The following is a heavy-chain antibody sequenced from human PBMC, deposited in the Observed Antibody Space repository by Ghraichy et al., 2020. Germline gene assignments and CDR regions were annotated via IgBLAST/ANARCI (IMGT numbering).Heavy chain of an antibody. V-gene: IGHV3-23*01. CDR1: GFTFSSYA. D-gene: IGHD1-26*01. Sequence: GGSLRLSCAASGFTFSSYAMSWVRQAPGKGLEWVSAISGSGGSTYYADSVKGRFTISRDNSKNTLYQQMNSLRAEDTAVYYCAKDSSPIVGATTPIDYWGQGTLVTVSS. CDR2: ISGSGGST. CDR3: AKDSSPIVGATTPIDY. J-gene: IGHJ4*02.